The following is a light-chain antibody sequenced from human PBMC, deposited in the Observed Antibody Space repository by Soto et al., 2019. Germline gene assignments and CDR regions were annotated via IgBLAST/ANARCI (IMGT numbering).Light chain of an antibody. CDR2: EDI. Sequence: QSALTQPASVSGSPGQSITISCTGTSSDVGSYNLVSWYQQHPDKAPKLMIYEDIERPSGVSNRFSGSKSGNTASLTISGLQTEDEAGYYCCSYAGGTSVVFGGGTKLTVL. J-gene: IGLJ2*01. V-gene: IGLV2-23*01. CDR3: CSYAGGTSVV. CDR1: SSDVGSYNL.